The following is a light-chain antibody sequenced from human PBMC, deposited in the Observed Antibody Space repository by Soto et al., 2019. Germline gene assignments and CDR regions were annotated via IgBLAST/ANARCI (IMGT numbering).Light chain of an antibody. Sequence: DIQVTQSPPTPSASVGDRVTITCRASQTISTCMAWYQQKPGKAPKRLVYDASTLQSGVASRFSGSGSGTEFTLIISGLQPDDSATYYCQQYTNTNNPWMFGQGTKVDIK. CDR3: QQYTNTNNPWM. V-gene: IGKV1-5*01. CDR1: QTISTC. J-gene: IGKJ1*01. CDR2: DAS.